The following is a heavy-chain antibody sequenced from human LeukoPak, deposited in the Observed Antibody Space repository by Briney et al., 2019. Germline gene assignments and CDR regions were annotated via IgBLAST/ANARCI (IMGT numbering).Heavy chain of an antibody. CDR3: AREMWDSYGYVDY. Sequence: GGSLRLSCAASGFTFSNYWMHWVRQAPGKGLVWVSRINSDGSSTSYADSVKGRFTISRDNAKNTLYLQMNSLRAEDTAVYYCAREMWDSYGYVDYWGQGTLVTVSS. V-gene: IGHV3-74*01. CDR1: GFTFSNYW. D-gene: IGHD5-18*01. J-gene: IGHJ4*02. CDR2: INSDGSST.